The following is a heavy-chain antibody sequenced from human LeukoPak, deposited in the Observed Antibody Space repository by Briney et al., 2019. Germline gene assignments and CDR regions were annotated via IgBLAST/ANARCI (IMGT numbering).Heavy chain of an antibody. CDR2: ISWDGTT. CDR1: GFTFEDYT. J-gene: IGHJ4*02. Sequence: GGSLRLSCAASGFTFEDYTIHWARQAPGKTLEWVSLISWDGTTYYTDSMKGRFTISRDNSKNSLYLQMDTLRSEDTAYYYCVKDLSYESSGSVFDYWGQGTLVTVSS. D-gene: IGHD3-22*01. CDR3: VKDLSYESSGSVFDY. V-gene: IGHV3-43*01.